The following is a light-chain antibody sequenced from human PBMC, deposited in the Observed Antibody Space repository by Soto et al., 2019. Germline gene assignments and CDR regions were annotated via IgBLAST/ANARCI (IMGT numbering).Light chain of an antibody. Sequence: DIQMTQSPSTLSASVGDRVTITCRASQSINSWLAWYQQKPGKAPKLLIYKASSLESGVPSRFSGSGSGTEFTLTISSLQPDDFAAYYCQQYEIYPSTFGQGTRLEIK. CDR2: KAS. CDR3: QQYEIYPST. J-gene: IGKJ5*01. V-gene: IGKV1-5*03. CDR1: QSINSW.